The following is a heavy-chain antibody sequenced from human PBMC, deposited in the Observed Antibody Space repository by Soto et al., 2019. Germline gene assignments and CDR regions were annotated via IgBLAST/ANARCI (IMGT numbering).Heavy chain of an antibody. D-gene: IGHD2-2*01. CDR2: ISSSSSTI. V-gene: IGHV3-48*01. CDR1: GFTFSSYS. CDR3: ARDLVVVPAVLYMDV. J-gene: IGHJ6*03. Sequence: PGGSLRLSCAASGFTFSSYSMNWVRQAPGKGLEWVSYISSSSSTIYYADSVKGRFTISRDNAKNSLYLQMNSLRAEDTAVYYCARDLVVVPAVLYMDVWGQGTTVTVSS.